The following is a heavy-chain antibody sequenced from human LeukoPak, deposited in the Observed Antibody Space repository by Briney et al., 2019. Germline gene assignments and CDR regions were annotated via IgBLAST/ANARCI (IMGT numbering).Heavy chain of an antibody. CDR2: LYSGGAT. J-gene: IGHJ4*02. Sequence: PGGSLRLSCAASGFTVKDNFMSWVRQASGKGLEWASVLYSGGATYYADSVKGRFTISRDNSKNIVFLQMNDLRTEDTAFYYCTRDSANYHFAYWGQGALVTVSS. D-gene: IGHD4/OR15-4a*01. V-gene: IGHV3-66*01. CDR1: GFTVKDNF. CDR3: TRDSANYHFAY.